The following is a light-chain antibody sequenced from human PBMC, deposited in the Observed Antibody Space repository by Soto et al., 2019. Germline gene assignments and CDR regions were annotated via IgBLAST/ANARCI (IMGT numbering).Light chain of an antibody. V-gene: IGLV1-40*01. CDR3: QSSDSSLSGYV. CDR1: SSNIGAGYE. J-gene: IGLJ1*01. Sequence: QSVLTQPPSVSEAPGQRVTISCTGSSSNIGAGYEAHWYQQVPGTAPKLLIYENNNRPSGVPDRFSGSKSGTSASLAITGLPAEHEAEYYCQSSDSSLSGYVFGTGTKVTVL. CDR2: ENN.